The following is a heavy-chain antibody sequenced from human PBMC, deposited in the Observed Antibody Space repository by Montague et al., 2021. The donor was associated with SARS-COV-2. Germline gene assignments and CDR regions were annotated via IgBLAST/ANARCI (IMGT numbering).Heavy chain of an antibody. CDR3: ASGRMVPYSSSWTTLYYYYGMDV. Sequence: CAISGDSVSGHSAAWNWLRQSPSRDLELLGRTYYRSKWYNDYAXXXKXXXTIXPDTSKNQFSLQLNSVTPEDTAVYYCASGRMVPYSSSWTTLYYYYGMDVWDQGTTVTVSS. CDR1: GDSVSGHSAA. J-gene: IGHJ6*02. CDR2: TYYRSKWYN. D-gene: IGHD6-13*01. V-gene: IGHV6-1*01.